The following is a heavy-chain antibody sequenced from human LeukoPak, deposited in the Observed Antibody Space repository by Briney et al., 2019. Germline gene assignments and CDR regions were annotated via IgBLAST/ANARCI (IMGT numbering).Heavy chain of an antibody. CDR1: GDTFSSYA. D-gene: IGHD6-13*01. V-gene: IGHV1-69*06. CDR2: IIPTFGTA. CDR3: ARGGIAAAGTSVDY. J-gene: IGHJ4*02. Sequence: SVKVSCKASGDTFSSYALSWVRQAPGQGLEWMGGIIPTFGTANYAQKFQGRVTITADKSTSTAYMELSSLRSEDTAVYYCARGGIAAAGTSVDYWGQGTLVTVSS.